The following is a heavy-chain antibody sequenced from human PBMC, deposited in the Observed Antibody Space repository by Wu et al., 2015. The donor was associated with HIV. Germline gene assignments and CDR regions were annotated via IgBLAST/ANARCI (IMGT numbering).Heavy chain of an antibody. J-gene: IGHJ4*02. Sequence: LVQSGAEVKKPGTSVKVSCKTSGFSFSGHYMHWVRQAPGQGLEWMGWIDPDSGGAKYAQNFHGRLMLTTDTSTTTAYMELRRLRSDDTAVYYCARDPDYPDYGDYCDYWGQGTLVTVSS. D-gene: IGHD4-17*01. CDR2: IDPDSGGA. CDR1: GFSFSGHY. CDR3: ARDPDYPDYGDYCDY. V-gene: IGHV1-2*02.